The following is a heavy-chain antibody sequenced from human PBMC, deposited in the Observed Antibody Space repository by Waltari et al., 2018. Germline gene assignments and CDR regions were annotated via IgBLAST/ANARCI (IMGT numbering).Heavy chain of an antibody. V-gene: IGHV3-53*01. J-gene: IGHJ4*02. CDR2: IYYNERT. Sequence: EVQLVQSGAEVKKPGESLKISCAASGFTVSNNYVSWVRQAPGKGLEWVSTIYYNERTDYADSVKGRFTISRDTAKNTLFLQMNSLRAEDTAVYYCATRVVVPGVPGMADYWGQGTLVTVSS. D-gene: IGHD2-2*01. CDR1: GFTVSNNY. CDR3: ATRVVVPGVPGMADY.